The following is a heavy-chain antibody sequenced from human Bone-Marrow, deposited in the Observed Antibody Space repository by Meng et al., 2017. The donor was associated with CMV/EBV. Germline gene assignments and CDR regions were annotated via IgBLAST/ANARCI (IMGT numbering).Heavy chain of an antibody. CDR1: GFTFSSYG. CDR2: IRYDGSNK. Sequence: GESLKISCAASGFTFSSYGMHWVRQAPGKGLEWVAFIRYDGSNKYYADSVKGRFTISRDNSKNTLYLQMNSLRAEDTAVYYCAKDGDFWSGYPRGMDVWGQGTTVTGSS. D-gene: IGHD3-3*01. J-gene: IGHJ6*01. CDR3: AKDGDFWSGYPRGMDV. V-gene: IGHV3-30*02.